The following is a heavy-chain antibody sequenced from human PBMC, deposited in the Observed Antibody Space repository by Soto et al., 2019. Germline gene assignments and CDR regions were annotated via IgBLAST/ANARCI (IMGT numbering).Heavy chain of an antibody. CDR1: GFTFSSYG. V-gene: IGHV3-30*18. CDR2: ISYDGSNK. Sequence: GGSLRLSCAASGFTFSSYGMHWVRQAPGKGLEWVAVISYDGSNKYYADSVKGRFTISRDNSKNTLYLQMNSLRADDTAVYYCAKTTAQNYYDSSGYDYWGQGTLVTVSS. D-gene: IGHD3-22*01. CDR3: AKTTAQNYYDSSGYDY. J-gene: IGHJ4*02.